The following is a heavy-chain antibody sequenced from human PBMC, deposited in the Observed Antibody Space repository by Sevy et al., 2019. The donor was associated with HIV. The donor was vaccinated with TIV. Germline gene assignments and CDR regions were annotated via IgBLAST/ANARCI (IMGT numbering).Heavy chain of an antibody. V-gene: IGHV3-48*03. Sequence: GGSLRLSCEASGFSFSSYEMNWVRQAPGKGLEWISYISTSGNTKDYADSVKGRFTMSRDEAKNSLYLQMNSLRAEDTALYYCARVDAYYDTGLDPWGQGTLVTVSS. CDR3: ARVDAYYDTGLDP. J-gene: IGHJ5*02. D-gene: IGHD3-16*01. CDR1: GFSFSSYE. CDR2: ISTSGNTK.